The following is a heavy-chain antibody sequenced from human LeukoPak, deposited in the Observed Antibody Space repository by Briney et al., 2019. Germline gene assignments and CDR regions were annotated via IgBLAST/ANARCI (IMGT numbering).Heavy chain of an antibody. CDR2: ITGSGGGT. CDR1: GFIFSSYA. J-gene: IGHJ4*02. Sequence: GGSLRLSCAASGFIFSSYAMTWVRQAPGKGPEWVSAITGSGGGTYYADSVKGRFTISRDNSKNTLYLQMNSLRDEDTAVYYCARQQAAVDFDYWGQGTLVTVSS. V-gene: IGHV3-23*01. D-gene: IGHD6-13*01. CDR3: ARQQAAVDFDY.